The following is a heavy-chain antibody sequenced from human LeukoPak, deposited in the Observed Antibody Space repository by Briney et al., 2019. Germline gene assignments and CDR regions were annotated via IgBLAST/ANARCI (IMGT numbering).Heavy chain of an antibody. CDR3: ARGYRLAWGYFDL. J-gene: IGHJ3*01. CDR1: GFIFSDYY. D-gene: IGHD3/OR15-3a*01. CDR2: ISSSGYSI. Sequence: GGSLRLSCAASGFIFSDYYTSWIRQAPGQGPEWISYISSSGYSIYYADSVKGRFTIARDNARNTLYLEMKSLRADDTADYYCARGYRLAWGYFDLWGQGTMVTVSS. V-gene: IGHV3-11*04.